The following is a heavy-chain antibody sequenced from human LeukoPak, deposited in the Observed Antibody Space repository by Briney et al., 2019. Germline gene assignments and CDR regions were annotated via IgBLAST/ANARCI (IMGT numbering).Heavy chain of an antibody. V-gene: IGHV4-30-4*01. Sequence: SETLSLTCTVSGGSISSDDYYWSWIHQPPGKGLEWIGYIYYSGSTYYNPSLKSRVTISVDTSKNQFSLKLSSVTAADTAVYYCARLGINSGSYFPYYFDYWGQGTLVTDSS. CDR2: IYYSGST. J-gene: IGHJ4*02. D-gene: IGHD3-10*01. CDR1: GGSISSDDYY. CDR3: ARLGINSGSYFPYYFDY.